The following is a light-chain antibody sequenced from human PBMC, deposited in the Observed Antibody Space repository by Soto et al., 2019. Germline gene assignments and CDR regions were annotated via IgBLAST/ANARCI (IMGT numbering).Light chain of an antibody. CDR2: DAS. Sequence: ERVMTQSPDTLSVSPGETATLSRRASQSVNSNLAWYQQKPGQAPRLLISDASTRAAGLPARFSGSGSGTEFTPTISSLQSEDFAVYFCQQSNNWPKTFGQGTKV. V-gene: IGKV3-15*01. CDR1: QSVNSN. J-gene: IGKJ1*01. CDR3: QQSNNWPKT.